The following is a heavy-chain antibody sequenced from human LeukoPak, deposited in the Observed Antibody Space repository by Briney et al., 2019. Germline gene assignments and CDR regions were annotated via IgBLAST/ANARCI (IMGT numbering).Heavy chain of an antibody. J-gene: IGHJ4*02. CDR3: ARGPPNWGYDY. Sequence: GASVKVSCKASGYTFTGYYMHWVRQAPGQGLEWMGRINPNSGGTNYAQKFQGRVTMTRDTSISTAYMELSSMRSDDTAVYYCARGPPNWGYDYWGPGTLVTVSS. V-gene: IGHV1-2*06. D-gene: IGHD7-27*01. CDR2: INPNSGGT. CDR1: GYTFTGYY.